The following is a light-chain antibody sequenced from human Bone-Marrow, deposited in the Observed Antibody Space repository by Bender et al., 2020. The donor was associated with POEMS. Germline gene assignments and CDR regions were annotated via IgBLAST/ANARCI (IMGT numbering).Light chain of an antibody. CDR2: EDN. CDR1: ALPDQY. CDR3: QSADSSGTYV. V-gene: IGLV3-25*03. J-gene: IGLJ1*01. Sequence: SYELTQPPSVSVSPGQTARIACSRDALPDQYIYWYQQKPGQAPVLLLYEDNERPSGIPERISGSSSGTTATLTISGVQAEDEADYYCQSADSSGTYVFGTGTTVTVV.